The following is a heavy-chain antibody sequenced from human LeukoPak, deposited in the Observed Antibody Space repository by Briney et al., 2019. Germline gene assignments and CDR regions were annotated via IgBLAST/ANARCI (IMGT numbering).Heavy chain of an antibody. CDR3: ATLPSGYYYDYFDY. Sequence: GESLKISCQGSGYSFSNYWIGWVRQMPGKGLEWMGIIYPGDSDTRISPSFQGQVTISADKSINTAYLQWSSLRASDTAMYYCATLPSGYYYDYFDYWGQGTLVTVSS. D-gene: IGHD3-22*01. CDR2: IYPGDSDT. V-gene: IGHV5-51*01. CDR1: GYSFSNYW. J-gene: IGHJ4*02.